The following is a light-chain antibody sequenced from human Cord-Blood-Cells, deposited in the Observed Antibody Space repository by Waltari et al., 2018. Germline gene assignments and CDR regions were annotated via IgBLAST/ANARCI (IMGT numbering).Light chain of an antibody. CDR1: QDISNY. Sequence: DIQITQSPPFLSASVGDRVTITCQASQDISNYLNWYQQKPGKAPKLLIYDASNLETGVPSRFSGSGSGTDFTFAISSLQPEDIATYYCQQYDNLLTFGGGTKVEIK. CDR2: DAS. J-gene: IGKJ4*01. CDR3: QQYDNLLT. V-gene: IGKV1-33*01.